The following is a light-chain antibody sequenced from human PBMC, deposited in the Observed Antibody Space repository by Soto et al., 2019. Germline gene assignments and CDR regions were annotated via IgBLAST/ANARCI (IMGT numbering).Light chain of an antibody. Sequence: DIVMTQAPLSLPVTPGEPASMSCRSSQSLLHSNGYKYLDWYLQKPGQSPQLLIYLGSNRASGVPDRFIGSGSGTDFTLKITRVEAEDVGIYYCMQGLQTPSFGQGTKLEIK. CDR1: QSLLHSNGYKY. V-gene: IGKV2-28*01. CDR3: MQGLQTPS. CDR2: LGS. J-gene: IGKJ2*01.